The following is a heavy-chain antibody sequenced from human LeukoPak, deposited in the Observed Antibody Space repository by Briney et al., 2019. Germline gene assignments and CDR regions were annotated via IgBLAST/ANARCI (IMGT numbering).Heavy chain of an antibody. CDR3: ARQQQFWSGNYYYYYMDV. CDR2: IWYDGSNK. CDR1: GFTFSSYG. V-gene: IGHV3-33*01. D-gene: IGHD3-3*02. J-gene: IGHJ6*03. Sequence: GGSLRLSCAASGFTFSSYGMHWVRQAPGKGLEWVAVIWYDGSNKYYADSVKGRFTISRDNSKNTLYLQMNSLRAEDTAVYYCARQQQFWSGNYYYYYMDVWGKGTTVTVSS.